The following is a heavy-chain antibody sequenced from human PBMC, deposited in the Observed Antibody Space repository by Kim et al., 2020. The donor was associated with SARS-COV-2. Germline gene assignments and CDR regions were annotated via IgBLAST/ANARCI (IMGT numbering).Heavy chain of an antibody. J-gene: IGHJ4*02. V-gene: IGHV3-15*01. CDR3: TTDYQLGSSGYYYRHY. Sequence: GGSLRLSCAASGFTFSNAWMSWVRQAPGKGLEWVGRIKSKTDGGTTDYAAPVKGRFTISRDDSKNTLYLQMNSLKTEDTAVYYCTTDYQLGSSGYYYRHYWGQGTLVTVSS. D-gene: IGHD3-22*01. CDR2: IKSKTDGGTT. CDR1: GFTFSNAW.